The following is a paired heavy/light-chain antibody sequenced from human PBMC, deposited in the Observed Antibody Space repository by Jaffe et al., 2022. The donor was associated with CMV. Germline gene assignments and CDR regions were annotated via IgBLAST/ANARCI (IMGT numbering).Light chain of an antibody. Sequence: DIQMTQSPSSLSASIGDRVTITCRASQSISTYLNWYQLKPGKAPKLLIYAASSLQSGVPSRFSGSGSGTDFSVTISSLQPEDFATYFCQQTYNPPYTFGQGTKLEIK. CDR3: QQTYNPPYT. J-gene: IGKJ2*01. V-gene: IGKV1-39*01. CDR1: QSISTY. CDR2: AAS.
Heavy chain of an antibody. J-gene: IGHJ4*02. V-gene: IGHV1-18*01. CDR2: ISTYNGNT. D-gene: IGHD3-22*01. CDR1: GYTFTKNG. Sequence: QVQLVQSGAEVKKPGASVKVSCKASGYTFTKNGFTWVRQAPGQGLEWMGWISTYNGNTNYAQKFQGRVTMTADTSTRTVYMELRSLRSDDTALYYCGREEYDSSGYYARYFDYRGQGTLVTVSS. CDR3: GREEYDSSGYYARYFDY.